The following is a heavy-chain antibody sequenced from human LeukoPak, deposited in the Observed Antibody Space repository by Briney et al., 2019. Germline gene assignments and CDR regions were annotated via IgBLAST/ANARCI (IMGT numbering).Heavy chain of an antibody. V-gene: IGHV3-23*01. CDR2: ISGSGGST. CDR3: ARSPRSRGRPRYYYGMDV. D-gene: IGHD3-22*01. J-gene: IGHJ6*02. CDR1: GFTFSSYA. Sequence: GGSLRLSCAASGFTFSSYAMSWVRQAPGKGLEWVSAISGSGGSTYYADSVKGRFTISRDNSKNTLYLQMNSLRAEDTAVYYCARSPRSRGRPRYYYGMDVWGQGTRVTVSS.